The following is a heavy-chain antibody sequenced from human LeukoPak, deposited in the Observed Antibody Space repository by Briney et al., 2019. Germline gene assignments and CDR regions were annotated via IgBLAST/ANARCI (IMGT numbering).Heavy chain of an antibody. J-gene: IGHJ4*02. CDR2: IIPIFGTA. V-gene: IGHV1-69*13. D-gene: IGHD2-15*01. CDR1: GYTFTSYA. Sequence: ASVKVSCKASGYTFTSYAISWVRQAPGQGLEWMGGIIPIFGTANYAQKFQGRVTITADESTSTAYMELSSLRSEDTAVYYCAGSYCSGGSCYSIFDYWGQGTLVTVSS. CDR3: AGSYCSGGSCYSIFDY.